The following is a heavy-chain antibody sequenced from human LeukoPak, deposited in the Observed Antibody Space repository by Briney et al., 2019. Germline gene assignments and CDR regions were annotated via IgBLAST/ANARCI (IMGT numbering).Heavy chain of an antibody. CDR1: GCTFSDYW. CDR3: ARSNHADDF. J-gene: IGHJ4*02. CDR2: INTSGSST. Sequence: PGWSLRLSCASSGCTFSDYWMHWVRQVPWRGLVWVSRINTSGSSTKYADSVKGRFTISRDNAKNTLYLQMDSLRAEDTGVYYCARSNHADDFWGQGTLVTVSS. D-gene: IGHD1-14*01. V-gene: IGHV3-74*03.